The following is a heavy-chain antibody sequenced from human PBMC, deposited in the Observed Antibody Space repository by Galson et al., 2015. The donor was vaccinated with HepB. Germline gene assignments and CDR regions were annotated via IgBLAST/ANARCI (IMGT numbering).Heavy chain of an antibody. CDR3: ARDPSRFGVVLDY. CDR2: IWYDGSNK. D-gene: IGHD3-3*01. J-gene: IGHJ4*02. CDR1: GFTFSSYG. V-gene: IGHV3-33*01. Sequence: SLRLSCAASGFTFSSYGMHWVRQAPGKGLEWVAVIWYDGSNKYYADSVKGRFTISRDNSKNTLYLQMNSLRAEDTAVYYCARDPSRFGVVLDYWGQGTLVTVSS.